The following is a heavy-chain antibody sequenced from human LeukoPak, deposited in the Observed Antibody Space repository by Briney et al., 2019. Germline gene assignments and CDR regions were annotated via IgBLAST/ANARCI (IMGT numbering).Heavy chain of an antibody. CDR1: GGSISSYY. CDR3: ARVRYYDILTGSKWFDP. Sequence: VKPSETLSLTCTVSGGSISSYYWSWIRPPPGKGLEWIGYIYYSGSTNYNPSLKSRVTISVDTSKNQFSLKLSSATAADTAVYYCARVRYYDILTGSKWFDPWGQGTLVTVSS. J-gene: IGHJ5*02. D-gene: IGHD3-9*01. V-gene: IGHV4-59*01. CDR2: IYYSGST.